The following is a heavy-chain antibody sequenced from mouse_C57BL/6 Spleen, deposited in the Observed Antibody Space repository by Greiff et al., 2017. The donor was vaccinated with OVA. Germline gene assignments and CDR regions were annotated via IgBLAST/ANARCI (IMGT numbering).Heavy chain of an antibody. Sequence: EVQVVESEGGLVQPGSSMKLSCTASGFTFSDYYMAWVRQVPEKGLEWVANLNYDGRSTYYLDSLKSRFLISRDNAKNILYLQMSSLKSEDTATYYGARGTYDGYFYAMDYWGQGTSVTVSS. CDR2: LNYDGRST. J-gene: IGHJ4*01. V-gene: IGHV5-16*01. CDR3: ARGTYDGYFYAMDY. D-gene: IGHD2-3*01. CDR1: GFTFSDYY.